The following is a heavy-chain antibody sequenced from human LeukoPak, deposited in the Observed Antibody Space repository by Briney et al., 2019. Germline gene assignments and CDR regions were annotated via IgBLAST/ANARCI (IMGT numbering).Heavy chain of an antibody. V-gene: IGHV1-2*02. D-gene: IGHD3-16*01. J-gene: IGHJ4*02. CDR2: INPNSGGT. CDR3: ARLFGAQSSRIDY. Sequence: GASVKVSCKASGYTFTGYYMHWVRQAPGQGLEWMGWINPNSGGTNYAQKFQGRVTMTRDTSTSTVYMELSSLRSEDTAVYYCARLFGAQSSRIDYWGQGTLVTVSS. CDR1: GYTFTGYY.